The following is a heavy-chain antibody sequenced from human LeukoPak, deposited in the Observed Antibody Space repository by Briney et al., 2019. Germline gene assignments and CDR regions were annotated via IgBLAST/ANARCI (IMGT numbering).Heavy chain of an antibody. Sequence: GGSLRLSCAASGFTFSDYYMSWIRQAPGKGLEWVSYISSSGSTIYYADSVKGRFTISRDNAKNSLYLQMNSLRAEDTAVYYCASPSLVEMATANAFDIWGQGTMVTVSS. CDR2: ISSSGSTI. CDR1: GFTFSDYY. CDR3: ASPSLVEMATANAFDI. D-gene: IGHD5-18*01. J-gene: IGHJ3*02. V-gene: IGHV3-11*01.